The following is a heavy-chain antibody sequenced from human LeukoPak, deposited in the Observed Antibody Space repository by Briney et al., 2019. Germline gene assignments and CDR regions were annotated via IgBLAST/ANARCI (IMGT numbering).Heavy chain of an antibody. CDR2: FDPEDGET. CDR1: GYTPTELS. D-gene: IGHD2-2*01. V-gene: IGHV1-24*01. CDR3: ATLNIVVVPAAVTYNFDY. Sequence: GASVKVSCKVSGYTPTELSMHWVRQAPGKGLEWMGGFDPEDGETIYAQKFQGRVTMTEDTSTDTAYMELSSLRSEDTAVYYCATLNIVVVPAAVTYNFDYWGQGTLVTVSS. J-gene: IGHJ4*02.